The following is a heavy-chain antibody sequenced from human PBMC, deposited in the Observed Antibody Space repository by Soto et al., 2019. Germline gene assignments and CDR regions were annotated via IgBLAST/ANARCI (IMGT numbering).Heavy chain of an antibody. CDR2: INTNTGNP. CDR1: GYTFTSYA. Sequence: ASVKLSCEACGYTFTSYARKWVRQAPGQGLEWMGWINTNTGNPTYAQGFTGRFVFSLDTSVSTAYLQICSLRAEDTAVYYCARDQKSSSWWGQLYGMDVWGQGTTVTVSS. D-gene: IGHD6-13*01. CDR3: ARDQKSSSWWGQLYGMDV. V-gene: IGHV7-4-1*01. J-gene: IGHJ6*02.